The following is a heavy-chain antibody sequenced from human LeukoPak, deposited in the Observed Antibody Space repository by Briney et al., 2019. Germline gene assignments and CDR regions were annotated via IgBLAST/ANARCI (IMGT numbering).Heavy chain of an antibody. CDR3: AIPPYSSSWYEYFQH. V-gene: IGHV1-8*03. Sequence: GASVKVSCKASGYTFTSYDINWVRQATGQGFEWMGWMNPNSGNTGYAQKFQGRVTITRNTSISTAYMELSSLRSEDTAVYYCAIPPYSSSWYEYFQHWGQGTLVTVSS. J-gene: IGHJ1*01. D-gene: IGHD6-13*01. CDR2: MNPNSGNT. CDR1: GYTFTSYD.